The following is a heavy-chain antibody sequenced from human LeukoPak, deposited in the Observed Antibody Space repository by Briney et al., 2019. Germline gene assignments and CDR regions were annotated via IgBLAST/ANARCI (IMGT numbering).Heavy chain of an antibody. Sequence: ASVKVSCKASGYTFTGYYMHWVRQAPGQGLEWMGWINPNSGGTNYAQKFQGRVTMTRDTSISTAYMELSRLRSDDTAVYYCARGVEKHIVVVAAPGWFDPWRQGTLVTVSS. CDR3: ARGVEKHIVVVAAPGWFDP. CDR2: INPNSGGT. D-gene: IGHD2-21*02. CDR1: GYTFTGYY. V-gene: IGHV1-2*02. J-gene: IGHJ5*02.